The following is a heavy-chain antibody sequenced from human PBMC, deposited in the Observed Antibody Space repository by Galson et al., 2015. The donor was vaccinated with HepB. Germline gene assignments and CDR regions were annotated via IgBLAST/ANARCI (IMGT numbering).Heavy chain of an antibody. CDR2: INPGGGST. CDR1: GYTFTSYQ. J-gene: IGHJ5*02. Sequence: SVKVSCKASGYTFTSYQMHWVRQAPGQGLEWMGIINPGGGSTSYAQKFQGRVTMTRDTSTSTAYMELSSLRSEDTAVYYRARVVPAATAWFDPWGQGTLVTVSS. V-gene: IGHV1-46*01. CDR3: ARVVPAATAWFDP. D-gene: IGHD2-2*01.